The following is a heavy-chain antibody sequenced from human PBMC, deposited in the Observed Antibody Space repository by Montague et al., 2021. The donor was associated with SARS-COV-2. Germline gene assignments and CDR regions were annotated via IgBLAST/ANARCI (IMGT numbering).Heavy chain of an antibody. CDR3: ARDQRSWSFEAWRPTGYYCGMDV. D-gene: IGHD6-13*01. CDR1: GFTVIRIY. Sequence: SLRLSCAASGFTVIRIYMSWVRQAPGKGLDFFSVIYSGGSTYYADSGMCRFTISRDNSKNTLYLQMNSLRAEDTAVYYCARDQRSWSFEAWRPTGYYCGMDVWGQGTTVTVSS. V-gene: IGHV3-66*01. CDR2: IYSGGST. J-gene: IGHJ6*02.